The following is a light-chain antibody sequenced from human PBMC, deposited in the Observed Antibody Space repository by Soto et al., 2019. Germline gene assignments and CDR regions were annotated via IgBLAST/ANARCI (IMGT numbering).Light chain of an antibody. V-gene: IGKV3-20*01. Sequence: EIVLTQSPGTLSLSPGERATLSCRASQSVSSSYLDWYQQKPGQAPRLLIYGASSRATGIPDRFSGSGSGTDFTLTISRLAPEDFAVYYCQKYGSSPFTFGPGTKVDIK. J-gene: IGKJ3*01. CDR2: GAS. CDR3: QKYGSSPFT. CDR1: QSVSSSY.